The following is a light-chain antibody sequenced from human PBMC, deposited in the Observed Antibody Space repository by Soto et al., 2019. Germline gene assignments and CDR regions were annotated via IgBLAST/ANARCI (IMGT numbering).Light chain of an antibody. CDR1: SSDVGGYNF. CDR3: SSYTRTNTLV. J-gene: IGLJ3*02. CDR2: DVT. Sequence: QSALIQPVSVSGSPGQSMTISCTGSSSDVGGYNFVSWYQQHPGKAPKLMIYDVTNRPSGVSNRFSASKSGDTASLTISGLQAEDEADYYCSSYTRTNTLVFGGGTKLTVL. V-gene: IGLV2-14*01.